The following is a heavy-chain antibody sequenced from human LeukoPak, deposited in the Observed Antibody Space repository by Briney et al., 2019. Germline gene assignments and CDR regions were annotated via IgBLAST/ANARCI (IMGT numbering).Heavy chain of an antibody. CDR1: GFTFSSYS. CDR2: ISSSSSTI. V-gene: IGHV3-48*04. D-gene: IGHD2-2*01. CDR3: AREGGYCSSTSCYHWFDP. Sequence: GGSLRLSCAASGFTFSSYSMNWVRQAPGKRLEWVSYISSSSSTIYYADSVKGRFTISRDNAKNSLYLQMNSLRAEDTAVYYCAREGGYCSSTSCYHWFDPWGQGTLVTVSS. J-gene: IGHJ5*02.